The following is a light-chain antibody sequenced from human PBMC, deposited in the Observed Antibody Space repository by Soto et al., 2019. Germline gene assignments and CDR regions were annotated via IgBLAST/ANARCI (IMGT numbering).Light chain of an antibody. CDR2: DAS. J-gene: IGKJ1*01. CDR3: QQRSNWPWT. Sequence: EIVMTQSPATLSVSPGERATLSCKASQSVSIDVAWYQQTPGQAPRLLIYDASNRATGIPARFSGSGSGTDFTLTISSLEPEDFAVYYCQQRSNWPWTFGQGTKVDIK. CDR1: QSVSID. V-gene: IGKV3-11*01.